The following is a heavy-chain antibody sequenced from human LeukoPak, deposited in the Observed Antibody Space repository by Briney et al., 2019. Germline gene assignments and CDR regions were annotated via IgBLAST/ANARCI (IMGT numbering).Heavy chain of an antibody. D-gene: IGHD3-22*01. V-gene: IGHV4-61*09. CDR1: GGSISSGTYY. CDR3: TRDGYYYDTSGTNWYFDL. J-gene: IGHJ2*01. CDR2: IYTSGST. Sequence: SETLSLTCTVSGGSISSGTYYWSWIRQPAGKVLEWIGHIYTSGSTNYNPSLKSRVTISVDTSKNQFSLQLSSVTAADTAVYYCTRDGYYYDTSGTNWYFDLWGRGTLVTVSS.